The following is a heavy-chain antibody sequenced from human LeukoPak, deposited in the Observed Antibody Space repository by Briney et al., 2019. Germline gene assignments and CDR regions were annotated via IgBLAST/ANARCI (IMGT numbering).Heavy chain of an antibody. CDR2: IYYSGST. CDR3: ARPDYDQAFDI. CDR1: GGSISSSSYY. V-gene: IGHV4-39*01. Sequence: SETLSLTCTVSGGSISSSSYYWGWIRQPPGKGLEWIGSIYYSGSTYYNPSLKSRVTISVDTSKNQFSLKLSSVTAADTAVYYCARPDYDQAFDIWGQGTMVTVSS. D-gene: IGHD4-17*01. J-gene: IGHJ3*02.